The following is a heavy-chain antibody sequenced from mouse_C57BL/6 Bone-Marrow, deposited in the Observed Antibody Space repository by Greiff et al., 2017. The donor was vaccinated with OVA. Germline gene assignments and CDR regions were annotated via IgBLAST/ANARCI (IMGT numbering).Heavy chain of an antibody. CDR1: GYAFSSSW. D-gene: IGHD1-1*01. CDR2: IYPGDGDT. V-gene: IGHV1-82*01. J-gene: IGHJ3*01. Sequence: QVQLKHSGPELVKPGASVKISCKASGYAFSSSWMNWVKQRPGKGLEWIGRIYPGDGDTNYNGKFKGKATLTADKSSSTAYMQLSSLTSEDSAVYFCARSLLLRYLAWFAYWGQGTLVTVSA. CDR3: ARSLLLRYLAWFAY.